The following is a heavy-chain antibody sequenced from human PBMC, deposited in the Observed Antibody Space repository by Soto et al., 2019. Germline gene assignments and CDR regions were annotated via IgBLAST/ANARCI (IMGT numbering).Heavy chain of an antibody. V-gene: IGHV3-53*01. CDR3: ASTTVWKNAFEI. D-gene: IGHD3-16*01. CDR2: FESGGSI. J-gene: IGHJ3*02. Sequence: GGSLRLSCAASRITVNTNYMSCVRQSPGKGLEWVSLFESGGSIYYADSVKGRFTISRDIFKNTLSLQINSLRVEDTAVYYCASTTVWKNAFEIWGQGTLVTVSS. CDR1: RITVNTNY.